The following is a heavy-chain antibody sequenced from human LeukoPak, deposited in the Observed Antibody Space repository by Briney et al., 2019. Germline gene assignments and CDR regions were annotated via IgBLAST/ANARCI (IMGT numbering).Heavy chain of an antibody. Sequence: SETLSLTCTVSGGSMSPYHWSGIRQPPGKGLEWIGYIYYSGSTTYNPSLKTRVTMSVDTSNNQFSLILSSVTAADTAVYYCATIINITMIDNYYMDVWGKGTTVTVSS. D-gene: IGHD3-22*01. CDR2: IYYSGST. V-gene: IGHV4-59*01. J-gene: IGHJ6*03. CDR3: ATIINITMIDNYYMDV. CDR1: GGSMSPYH.